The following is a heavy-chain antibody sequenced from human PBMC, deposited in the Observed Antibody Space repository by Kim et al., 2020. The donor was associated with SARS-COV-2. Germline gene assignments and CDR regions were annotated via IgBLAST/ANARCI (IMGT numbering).Heavy chain of an antibody. CDR3: AKGPPYCGGDCYSDS. D-gene: IGHD2-21*02. CDR1: GFTFSSYA. J-gene: IGHJ4*02. Sequence: GGSLRLSCAAFGFTFSSYAMSWVRQAPGKGLEWVSVISGSAAITYYAGSVKGRFTISRGNSKNTLYLQMNSLRAEDTAVYYCAKGPPYCGGDCYSDSWGQGTLVTVSS. V-gene: IGHV3-23*01. CDR2: ISGSAAIT.